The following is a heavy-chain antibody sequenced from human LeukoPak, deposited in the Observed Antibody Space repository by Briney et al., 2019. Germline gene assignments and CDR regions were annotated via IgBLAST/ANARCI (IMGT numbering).Heavy chain of an antibody. J-gene: IGHJ4*02. Sequence: SETLSLTCTVSGGSISSSSYYWGWIRQPPGKGLEWIGSIYYSGSTYYNPSLKSRVTISVDTSKNQFSLKLSSVTAADTAVYYCARGGYCSSNSCQYIRIPVAGRLFDYWGQGTLVTVSS. CDR1: GGSISSSSYY. D-gene: IGHD6-19*01. V-gene: IGHV4-39*07. CDR2: IYYSGST. CDR3: ARGGYCSSNSCQYIRIPVAGRLFDY.